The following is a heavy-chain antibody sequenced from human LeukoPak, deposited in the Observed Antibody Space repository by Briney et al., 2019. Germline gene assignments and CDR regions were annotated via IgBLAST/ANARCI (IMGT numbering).Heavy chain of an antibody. D-gene: IGHD3-9*01. Sequence: GGSLRLSCAASGFTFSGSAMHWVRQASGKGLEWVGRIRSKANSYATAYAASVKGRFTISRDDSKNTAYLQMNSLKTEDTAVYYCTRLGLRYFDWLDYWGQGTLVTVSS. V-gene: IGHV3-73*01. J-gene: IGHJ4*02. CDR3: TRLGLRYFDWLDY. CDR1: GFTFSGSA. CDR2: IRSKANSYAT.